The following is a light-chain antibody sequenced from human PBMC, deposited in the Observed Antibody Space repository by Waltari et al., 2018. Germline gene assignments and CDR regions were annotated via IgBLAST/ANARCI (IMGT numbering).Light chain of an antibody. CDR1: SSDIGNYNF. V-gene: IGLV2-14*03. CDR3: NSYTTGSTLTVI. J-gene: IGLJ2*01. Sequence: QSALTQPASVSGSPGQSITISCTGTSSDIGNYNFVSWYQQHPGKAPKLIIYDVSNRPAVVANRFSCSWSGNTASLTISGLQAEDEADYYCNSYTTGSTLTVIFGGGTKLTVL. CDR2: DVS.